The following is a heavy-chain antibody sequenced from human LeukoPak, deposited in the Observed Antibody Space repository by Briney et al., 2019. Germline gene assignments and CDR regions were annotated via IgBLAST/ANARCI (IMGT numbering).Heavy chain of an antibody. CDR1: GGTFSSYA. D-gene: IGHD3-22*01. J-gene: IGHJ4*02. CDR2: IIPIFGTA. Sequence: GASVKASCKASGGTFSSYAISWVRQAPGQGLEWMGRIIPIFGTANYAQKFQGRVTITTDESTSTAYMELSSLRSEDTAVYYCARVHYYDSSGYYYFDYWGQGTLVTVSS. V-gene: IGHV1-69*05. CDR3: ARVHYYDSSGYYYFDY.